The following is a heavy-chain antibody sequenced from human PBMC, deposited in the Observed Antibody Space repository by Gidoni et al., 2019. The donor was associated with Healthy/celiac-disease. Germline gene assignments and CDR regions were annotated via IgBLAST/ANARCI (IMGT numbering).Heavy chain of an antibody. CDR2: ST. V-gene: IGHV4-31*02. J-gene: IGHJ4*02. Sequence: STYYNPSLKSRVTISVDTSKNQFSLKLSSVTAADTAVYYCARASGDYWGQGTLVTVSS. D-gene: IGHD3-10*01. CDR3: ARASGDY.